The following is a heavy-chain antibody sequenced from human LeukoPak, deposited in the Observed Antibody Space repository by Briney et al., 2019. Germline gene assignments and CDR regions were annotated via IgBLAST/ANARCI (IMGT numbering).Heavy chain of an antibody. J-gene: IGHJ3*02. CDR3: ARGLGYGSSSDDAFDI. CDR2: INHSGST. CDR1: GGSFSGYY. V-gene: IGHV4-34*01. D-gene: IGHD6-6*01. Sequence: PSETLSLTCAVYGGSFSGYYWSWIRQPPGKGLEWIGEINHSGSTNYNPSLKSRVTISVDTSKNQFSLKLSSVTAADTAVYYCARGLGYGSSSDDAFDIWGQGTMVTVSS.